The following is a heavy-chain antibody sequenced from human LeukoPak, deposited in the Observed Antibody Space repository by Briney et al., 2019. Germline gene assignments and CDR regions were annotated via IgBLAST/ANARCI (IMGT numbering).Heavy chain of an antibody. CDR2: IYSGGST. V-gene: IGHV3-53*01. Sequence: PGGSLRLSCAASGFTVSSNYMSWVRQAPGKGLEWVSVIYSGGSTYYADSVKGRSTISRDNSKNTLYLQMNSLRAKDTAVYYCAREQEYCSGGSCYSADYWGQGTLVTVSS. J-gene: IGHJ4*02. CDR3: AREQEYCSGGSCYSADY. CDR1: GFTVSSNY. D-gene: IGHD2-15*01.